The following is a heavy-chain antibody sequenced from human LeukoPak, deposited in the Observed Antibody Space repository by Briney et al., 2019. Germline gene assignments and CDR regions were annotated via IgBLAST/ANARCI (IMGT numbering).Heavy chain of an antibody. D-gene: IGHD3-22*01. Sequence: SVKVSCKASGGTFSSYAISWVRQAPGQALEWMGGIIPIFGTANYAQKFQGRVTITADESTSTAYMELSSLRSEDTAVYYCARGYYYDSSGYYYVFDYWGQGTLVTVSS. V-gene: IGHV1-69*13. J-gene: IGHJ4*02. CDR1: GGTFSSYA. CDR2: IIPIFGTA. CDR3: ARGYYYDSSGYYYVFDY.